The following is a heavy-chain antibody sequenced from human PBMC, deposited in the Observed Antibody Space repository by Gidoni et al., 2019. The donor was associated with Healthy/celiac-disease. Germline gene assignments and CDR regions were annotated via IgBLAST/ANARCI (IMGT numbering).Heavy chain of an antibody. CDR1: GFTFSTYA. CDR2: ISGSGGSI. CDR3: ADGDYGGGFDY. Sequence: EVQLVESGGVLVQPGGSLRLSCAASGFTFSTYAMSWVRQAPGKGLEWVSAISGSGGSIYYADSVKGRFTISRDNSKNTLYLQMNSLRAEDTAVYYCADGDYGGGFDYWGQGTLVTVSS. V-gene: IGHV3-23*04. D-gene: IGHD4-17*01. J-gene: IGHJ4*02.